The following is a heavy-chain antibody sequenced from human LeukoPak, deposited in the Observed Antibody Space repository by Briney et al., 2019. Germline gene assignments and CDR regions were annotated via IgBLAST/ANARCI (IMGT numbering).Heavy chain of an antibody. CDR3: ARDVFCQGGFDP. CDR1: GGSFSGYY. D-gene: IGHD2/OR15-2a*01. Sequence: SETLSLTCAVYGGSFSGYYWSWIRQPPGKGLEWIGEINHTGSTNYNPSLKSRVTISVDTSKNQFSLRLSSVTAADTAVYYCARDVFCQGGFDPWGQGTLVTVSS. CDR2: INHTGST. V-gene: IGHV4-34*01. J-gene: IGHJ5*02.